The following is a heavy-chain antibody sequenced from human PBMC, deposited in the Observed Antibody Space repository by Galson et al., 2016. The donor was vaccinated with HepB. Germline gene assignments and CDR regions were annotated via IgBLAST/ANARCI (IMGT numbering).Heavy chain of an antibody. Sequence: SLRLSCAASGFVFSASWLSWARQSPGKGLEWVASINQGGHGRYYVDSAKGRFIISRDNARTSLSLQMHSLRVDDTSIYYCVSGYTSGIWGPGTMVIVSS. CDR3: VSGYTSGI. V-gene: IGHV3-7*01. J-gene: IGHJ3*02. CDR2: INQGGHGR. D-gene: IGHD6-25*01. CDR1: GFVFSASW.